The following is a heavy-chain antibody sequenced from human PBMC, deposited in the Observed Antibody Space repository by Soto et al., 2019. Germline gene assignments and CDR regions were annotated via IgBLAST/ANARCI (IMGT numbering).Heavy chain of an antibody. J-gene: IGHJ3*02. D-gene: IGHD3-10*01. CDR1: GFTFSSYG. Sequence: QVQLVESGGGVVQPGRSLRLSCAASGFTFSSYGMHWVRQAPGKGLEWVAVISYDGSNKYYADSVKGRFTISRDNSKNTLYLQMNSLRAEDTAVYYCANDLLLWFGAHAFDIWGQGTMVTVSS. V-gene: IGHV3-30*18. CDR2: ISYDGSNK. CDR3: ANDLLLWFGAHAFDI.